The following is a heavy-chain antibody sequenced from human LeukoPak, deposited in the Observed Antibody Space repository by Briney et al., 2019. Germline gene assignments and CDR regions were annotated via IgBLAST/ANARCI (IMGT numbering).Heavy chain of an antibody. CDR2: IRSKTYGGTT. CDR1: GFTFGDYA. CDR3: TRKVTYSRGWAFDY. D-gene: IGHD6-19*01. J-gene: IGHJ4*02. Sequence: GGSLRLSCTLSGFTFGDYAMSWVRQAPGKGLEWVGVIRSKTYGGTTEYAASVKGRFSISGDDSKSIAYLQMNSLKTEDTAVYYCTRKVTYSRGWAFDYWGQGTLVTVSS. V-gene: IGHV3-49*04.